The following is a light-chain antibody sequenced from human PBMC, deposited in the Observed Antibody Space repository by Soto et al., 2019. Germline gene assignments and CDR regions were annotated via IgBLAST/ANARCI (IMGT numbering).Light chain of an antibody. CDR1: QSVSSNF. Sequence: EIVLTHSPGTLSLSPGERATLSCRSSQSVSSNFLAWYQQKPGQAPRLLIYGASNRATGIPDRFSGSGSGADFTLTVSSLEPEDFAVYYCQQRSDWPLTFGGGTKVDI. CDR2: GAS. V-gene: IGKV3D-20*02. J-gene: IGKJ4*01. CDR3: QQRSDWPLT.